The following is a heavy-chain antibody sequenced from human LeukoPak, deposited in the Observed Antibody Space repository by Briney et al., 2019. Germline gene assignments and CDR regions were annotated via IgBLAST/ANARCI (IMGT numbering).Heavy chain of an antibody. Sequence: AISGSGGSTYSADSVKGRFTISRDNSKNTLYLQMDSLRAEDTAVFYCAKVFDRDSSSWYYFDYWGQGTLVTVSS. J-gene: IGHJ4*02. D-gene: IGHD6-13*01. CDR3: AKVFDRDSSSWYYFDY. CDR2: ISGSGGST. V-gene: IGHV3-23*01.